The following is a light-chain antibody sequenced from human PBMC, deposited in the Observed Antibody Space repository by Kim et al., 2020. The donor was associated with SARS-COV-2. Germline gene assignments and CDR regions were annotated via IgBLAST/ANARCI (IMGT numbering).Light chain of an antibody. J-gene: IGKJ4*01. CDR3: QQSHTAPLLT. Sequence: DIQMTQSPSSLAASVGDRVTIACRASQSINTYLNWYQQKPGKAPKLLIYAASTLQSGVPSRFSGSGSGTDFTLTISSLQPEDCATYYCQQSHTAPLLTFGGGTKLEIK. CDR2: AAS. V-gene: IGKV1-39*01. CDR1: QSINTY.